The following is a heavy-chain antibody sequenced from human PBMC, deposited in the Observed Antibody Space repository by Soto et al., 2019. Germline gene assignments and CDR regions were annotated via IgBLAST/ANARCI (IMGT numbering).Heavy chain of an antibody. J-gene: IGHJ4*02. CDR3: AKDRQPYGIWTFDY. CDR2: IFQNGET. V-gene: IGHV3-23*01. Sequence: EVQLLESGGHLVQPGGSLRLSCAASGFTLSTYTMNWVRQAPGKGLEWVSGIFQNGETFYTGSVKGRFTISRDDYKNMVYLQMDSLRADDTALYYCAKDRQPYGIWTFDYWGQVILVTVSS. CDR1: GFTLSTYT. D-gene: IGHD3-10*01.